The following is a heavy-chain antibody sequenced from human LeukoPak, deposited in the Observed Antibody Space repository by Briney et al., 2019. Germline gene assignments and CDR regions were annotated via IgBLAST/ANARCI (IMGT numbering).Heavy chain of an antibody. CDR1: GFTFSSYA. CDR2: ISYDGSNK. V-gene: IGHV3-30-3*01. J-gene: IGHJ4*02. D-gene: IGHD7-27*01. CDR3: ARSPGPFDY. Sequence: AGRSLRLSCAASGFTFSSYAMHWVRQAPGKGLEWVAVISYDGSNKYYADSVKGRFTISRDNSKNTLYLQMNSLRAEDTAVYYCARSPGPFDYWCQGTLVTVSS.